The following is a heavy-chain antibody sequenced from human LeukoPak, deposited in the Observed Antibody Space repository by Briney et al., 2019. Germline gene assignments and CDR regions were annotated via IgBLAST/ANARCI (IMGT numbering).Heavy chain of an antibody. CDR2: LDNFGAK. V-gene: IGHV3-53*01. CDR3: AGGTYYGTGTRPGYLNY. J-gene: IGHJ4*02. Sequence: PGGSLRLSCAASTFSVNNNYIDWVRQAPGKGLEWVSSLDNFGAKYYGDSVTGRFTVSRDLSKNTVYLQMSSLRADDTAVYYCAGGTYYGTGTRPGYLNYWGLGTLVTVSS. CDR1: TFSVNNNY. D-gene: IGHD3-10*01.